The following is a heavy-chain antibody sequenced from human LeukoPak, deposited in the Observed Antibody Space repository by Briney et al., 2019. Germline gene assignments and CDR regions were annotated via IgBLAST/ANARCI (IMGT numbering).Heavy chain of an antibody. D-gene: IGHD3-22*01. CDR1: GSSISSKTHY. V-gene: IGHV4-39*01. J-gene: IGHJ4*02. CDR2: VFYNGNT. Sequence: SETLSLTCTVSGSSISSKTHYWACIRQTPGKGLEWIGSVFYNGNTYYNPSLKSRVTISVDTSKNQFSLRLSSVTAADTAVYYCAKHGEDSSGYYADFFDHCGQGTLVTVSS. CDR3: AKHGEDSSGYYADFFDH.